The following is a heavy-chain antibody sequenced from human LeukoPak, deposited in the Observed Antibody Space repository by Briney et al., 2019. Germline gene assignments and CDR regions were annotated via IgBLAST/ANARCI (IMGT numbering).Heavy chain of an antibody. V-gene: IGHV3-23*01. J-gene: IGHJ4*02. CDR3: AREGYCSSTSCYREFDH. Sequence: GGSLRLSCAASGFTFSSYAMSWVRQAPGKGLEWVSAISGSGGSTYYADSVKGRFTISRDNSKNTLYLQMNSLRAEDTAVYYCAREGYCSSTSCYREFDHWGQGTLVTVSS. CDR1: GFTFSSYA. D-gene: IGHD2-2*01. CDR2: ISGSGGST.